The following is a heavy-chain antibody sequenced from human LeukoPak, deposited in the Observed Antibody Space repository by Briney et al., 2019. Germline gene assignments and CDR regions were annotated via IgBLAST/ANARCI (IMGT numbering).Heavy chain of an antibody. CDR3: ARERKLSSSWYRTPTNWFDP. CDR1: GYTFTGCY. CDR2: INPNSGGT. J-gene: IGHJ5*02. Sequence: ASVKVSCKASGYTFTGCYMHWVRQAPGQGLEWMGWINPNSGGTNYAQKFQGRVTMTRDTSISTAYMELSRLRSDDTAVYYCARERKLSSSWYRTPTNWFDPWGQGTLVTVSS. V-gene: IGHV1-2*02. D-gene: IGHD6-13*01.